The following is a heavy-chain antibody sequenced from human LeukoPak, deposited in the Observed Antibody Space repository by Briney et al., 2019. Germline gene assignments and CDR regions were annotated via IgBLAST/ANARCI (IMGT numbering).Heavy chain of an antibody. Sequence: SETLSLTCTVSGGSISHDYWTWIRQSPGKRLEWIGYIHYSGATNYSPSLKSRVTISVDTSKNQFSLKLSSVTAADTALHYCATLRGASTAVFDSWGQGTLVTVSS. D-gene: IGHD2-21*02. J-gene: IGHJ4*02. CDR2: IHYSGAT. V-gene: IGHV4-59*08. CDR3: ATLRGASTAVFDS. CDR1: GGSISHDY.